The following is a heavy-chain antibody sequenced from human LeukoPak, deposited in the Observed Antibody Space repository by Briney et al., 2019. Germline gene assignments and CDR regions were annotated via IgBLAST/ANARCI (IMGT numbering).Heavy chain of an antibody. V-gene: IGHV3-48*03. CDR2: ISSSGSTI. D-gene: IGHD6-13*01. Sequence: GGSLRLSCAASRFAFSTYAMTWVRQAPGKGLEWVSYISSSGSTIYYADSVKGRFTISRDNAKNSLYLQMNSLRAEDTAVYYCASIVVAAAGTDYWGQGTLVTVSS. J-gene: IGHJ4*02. CDR3: ASIVVAAAGTDY. CDR1: RFAFSTYA.